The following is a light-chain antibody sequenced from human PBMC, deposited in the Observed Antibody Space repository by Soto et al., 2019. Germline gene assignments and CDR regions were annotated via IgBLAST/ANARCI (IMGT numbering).Light chain of an antibody. Sequence: EIVLTQSPATLSLSPGERATLSCGASQSVSRSYLAWYQQKPGLAPRLLIYDASYRATGIPDRFSGSGSGTDFTLTISRLEPEDFAVYYCQQYVSSPTFGQGTRLEIK. V-gene: IGKV3D-20*01. J-gene: IGKJ5*01. CDR3: QQYVSSPT. CDR2: DAS. CDR1: QSVSRSY.